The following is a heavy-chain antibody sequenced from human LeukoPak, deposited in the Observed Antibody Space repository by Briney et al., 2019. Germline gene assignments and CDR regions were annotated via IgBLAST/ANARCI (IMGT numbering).Heavy chain of an antibody. CDR3: AKEYSGNYGSFDF. D-gene: IGHD5-12*01. CDR1: GFSFSNTG. J-gene: IGHJ4*02. V-gene: IGHV3-30*02. Sequence: GGSLRLSCAASGFSFSNTGMHWVRQAPGKGLEWVAFIRYAGNNAYYADSVKGRFTISRDNSKDKLFLQMDILRPEDTSVYYCAKEYSGNYGSFDFWGQGTLVTVSS. CDR2: IRYAGNNA.